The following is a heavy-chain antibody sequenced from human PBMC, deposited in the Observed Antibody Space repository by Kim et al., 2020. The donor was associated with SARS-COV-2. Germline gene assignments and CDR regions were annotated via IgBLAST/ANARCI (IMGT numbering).Heavy chain of an antibody. V-gene: IGHV3-21*01. CDR1: GFTFSSYS. Sequence: GGSLRLSCAASGFTFSSYSMNWVRQAPGKGLEWVSSISSSSSYIYYADSVKGRFTISRDNAKNSLYLQMNSLRAEDTAVYYCARPYSSSSGDVVIGYWGQGTLVTVSS. J-gene: IGHJ4*02. CDR2: ISSSSSYI. D-gene: IGHD6-13*01. CDR3: ARPYSSSSGDVVIGY.